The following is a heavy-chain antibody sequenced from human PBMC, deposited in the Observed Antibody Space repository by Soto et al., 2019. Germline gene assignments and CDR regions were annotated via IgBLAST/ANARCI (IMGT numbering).Heavy chain of an antibody. J-gene: IGHJ4*02. V-gene: IGHV3-30*03. CDR1: GFTFSSYG. CDR3: ATLFSGSYEVY. Sequence: GGSLRLSCAASGFTFSSYGMHWVRQAPGKGLEWVAVISYDGSNKYYADSVKGRFTISRDNSKNTLYLQMNSLRAEDTAVYYCATLFSGSYEVYWGQGTLVTVSS. D-gene: IGHD1-26*01. CDR2: ISYDGSNK.